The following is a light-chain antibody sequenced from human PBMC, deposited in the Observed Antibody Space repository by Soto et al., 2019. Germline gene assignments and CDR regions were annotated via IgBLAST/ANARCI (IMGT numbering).Light chain of an antibody. V-gene: IGKV3-11*01. CDR3: QQRSTWPLT. Sequence: EIVLTQSPGTLSLSPGERATLSCRASQSVSSYLAWYQQKPGQPPRLLIYDVSNRATAIPARFSGSGSGTDFTLTISSLEPEDFAVYYCQQRSTWPLTFGGGTKV. CDR1: QSVSSY. J-gene: IGKJ4*01. CDR2: DVS.